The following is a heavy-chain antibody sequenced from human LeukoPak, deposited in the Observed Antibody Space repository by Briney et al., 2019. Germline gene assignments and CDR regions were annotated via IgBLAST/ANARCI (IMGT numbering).Heavy chain of an antibody. J-gene: IGHJ5*02. Sequence: PSETLSLTCADYRGSLSGYYWSWMRQPPRKGLEWIGEINHSGSTNYNPSLKSRVTISVDTSKNQFSLKLSSVTAADTAVYYCARRRWFDPWGQGTLVTVSS. CDR1: RGSLSGYY. CDR3: ARRRWFDP. CDR2: INHSGST. V-gene: IGHV4-34*01.